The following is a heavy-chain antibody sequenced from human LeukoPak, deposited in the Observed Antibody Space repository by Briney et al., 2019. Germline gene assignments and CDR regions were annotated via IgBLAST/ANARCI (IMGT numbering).Heavy chain of an antibody. D-gene: IGHD2/OR15-2a*01. J-gene: IGHJ4*02. CDR1: GFTFSSYA. CDR3: ARDHYLRTRSRTDY. V-gene: IGHV3-30*04. CDR2: ISYDGSNK. Sequence: PGRSLRLSCAASGFTFSSYAMHWVRQAPGKGLEWVAVISYDGSNKYYADSVKGRFTISRDNSKNTLYLQMNSLRAEDTAVYYCARDHYLRTRSRTDYWGQGTLVTVSS.